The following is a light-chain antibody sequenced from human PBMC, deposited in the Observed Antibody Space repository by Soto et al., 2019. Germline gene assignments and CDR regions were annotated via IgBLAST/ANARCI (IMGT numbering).Light chain of an antibody. V-gene: IGKV3-15*01. CDR1: QSVSSN. CDR2: GAS. CDR3: PLYNNWPRT. Sequence: IVMTQSPSTLSVSPGERATLSCMASQSVSSNLAWYQQKPGQAPRLLIYGASTRATGIPDRFSGSGSGTEFTLTISSLQSEDFAVYYCPLYNNWPRTFAQGTKVDIK. J-gene: IGKJ1*01.